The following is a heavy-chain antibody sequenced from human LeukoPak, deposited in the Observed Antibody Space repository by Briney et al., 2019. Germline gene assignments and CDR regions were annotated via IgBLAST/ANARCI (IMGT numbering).Heavy chain of an antibody. CDR2: INHSGST. Sequence: SETLSLTCAVYGGSFSGYHWSWIRQPPGKGLGWIGEINHSGSTNYNPSLKSRVTISVDTSKNQFSLKLSSVTAADTAVYYCARYGSDWSFDYWGQGTLVTVSS. CDR1: GGSFSGYH. V-gene: IGHV4-34*01. CDR3: ARYGSDWSFDY. D-gene: IGHD6-19*01. J-gene: IGHJ4*02.